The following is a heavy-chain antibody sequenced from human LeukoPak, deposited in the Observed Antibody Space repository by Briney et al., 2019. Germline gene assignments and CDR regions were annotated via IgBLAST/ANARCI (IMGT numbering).Heavy chain of an antibody. CDR1: GFTFDSYA. J-gene: IGHJ4*02. CDR3: AKFLPTHIVVANYYFDY. CDR2: ISGSGGST. Sequence: GGSLRLSCAASGFTFDSYALSWVRQAPGKGLEWVSAISGSGGSTYYADSVKGRFTISRDNSKNTLYLQMNSLRAEDTAVYYCAKFLPTHIVVANYYFDYWGQGTLVTVSS. D-gene: IGHD2-21*01. V-gene: IGHV3-23*01.